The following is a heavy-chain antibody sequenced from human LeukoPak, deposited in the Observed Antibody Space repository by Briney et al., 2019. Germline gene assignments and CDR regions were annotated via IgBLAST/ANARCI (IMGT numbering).Heavy chain of an antibody. Sequence: PSETLSLTCTVSGGSISSSGYYRSWIRQPPGKGLEWIGYIYYSGSTNYNLSLKSRVTISVDTSKNQFSLKLSSVTAADTAVYYCARDNWNYGSSMDVWGQGTTVTVSS. CDR3: ARDNWNYGSSMDV. V-gene: IGHV4-61*08. D-gene: IGHD1-7*01. J-gene: IGHJ6*02. CDR1: GGSISSSGYY. CDR2: IYYSGST.